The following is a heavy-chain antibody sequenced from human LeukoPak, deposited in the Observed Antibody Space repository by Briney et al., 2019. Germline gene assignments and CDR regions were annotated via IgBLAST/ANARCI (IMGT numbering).Heavy chain of an antibody. D-gene: IGHD5-12*01. CDR3: ARDVSAWPYDPGYFDY. J-gene: IGHJ4*02. CDR1: GFTVSSNY. CDR2: IYSGGST. Sequence: GGSLRLSCAASGFTVSSNYMSWVRQAPGKGLERVSVIYSGGSTYYADSVKGRFTISRDNSKDTLYLQMNSLRAEDTAVYYCARDVSAWPYDPGYFDYWGQGTRVTVSS. V-gene: IGHV3-66*01.